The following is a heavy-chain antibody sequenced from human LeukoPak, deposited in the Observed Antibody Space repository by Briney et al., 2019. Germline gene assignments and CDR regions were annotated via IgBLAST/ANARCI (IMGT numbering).Heavy chain of an antibody. CDR1: GYTFTSYG. CDR2: ISAYNGNT. J-gene: IGHJ4*02. V-gene: IGHV1-18*01. Sequence: ASVKVSCKASGYTFTSYGISWVRQAPGQGLEWMGWISAYNGNTNYAQKLQGRVTMTTDTSTSTAYMELRSLRSDDTAVYYCARAFADGSGYYYFDYWGQGTLVTVSS. CDR3: ARAFADGSGYYYFDY. D-gene: IGHD3-22*01.